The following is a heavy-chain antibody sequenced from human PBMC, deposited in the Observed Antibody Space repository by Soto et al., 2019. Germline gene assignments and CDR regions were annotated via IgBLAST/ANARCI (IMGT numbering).Heavy chain of an antibody. CDR1: GGSINSGGYY. J-gene: IGHJ4*02. D-gene: IGHD6-13*01. Sequence: QVQLRESGPGLVKPSQTLSLTCTVSGGSINSGGYYWNWIRQHPGKGLEWIGYMYYSGSTYYNPLLGSLVSISAVTSENHFSLKLCSVTAADTAVYFCARGYRQSGYSSSWVFDYWGQGTLVNVSS. CDR3: ARGYRQSGYSSSWVFDY. CDR2: MYYSGST. V-gene: IGHV4-31*01.